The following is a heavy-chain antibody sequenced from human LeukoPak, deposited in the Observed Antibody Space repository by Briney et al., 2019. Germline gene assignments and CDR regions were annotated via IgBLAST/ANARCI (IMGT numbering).Heavy chain of an antibody. Sequence: GSSVKVSCKASGGTFSSYGISWVRQAPGQGLEWMGGNLPIFGTANYAQKFQGRVTITADESTSTAYMDLSSLRSEDTAVYYCARAVGYCSSSSCYPWFDPWGQGTLVTVSS. CDR1: GGTFSSYG. CDR2: NLPIFGTA. D-gene: IGHD2-2*01. CDR3: ARAVGYCSSSSCYPWFDP. V-gene: IGHV1-69*01. J-gene: IGHJ5*02.